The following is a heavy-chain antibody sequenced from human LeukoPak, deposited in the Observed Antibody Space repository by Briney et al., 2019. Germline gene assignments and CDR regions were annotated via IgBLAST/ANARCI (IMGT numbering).Heavy chain of an antibody. CDR2: IYPGDSDT. D-gene: IGHD2-2*01. CDR3: ARIREVPAADDAFDI. V-gene: IGHV5-51*01. Sequence: PGGSLRLSCAASGFPFDDYGMSWVRQAPGKGLEWMGIIYPGDSDTRYSPSFQGQVTISADKSISTAYLQWSSLKASDTAMYYCARIREVPAADDAFDIWGQGTMVTVSS. J-gene: IGHJ3*02. CDR1: GFPFDDYG.